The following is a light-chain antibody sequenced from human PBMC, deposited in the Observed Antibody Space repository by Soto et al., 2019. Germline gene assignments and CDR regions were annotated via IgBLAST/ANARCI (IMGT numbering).Light chain of an antibody. Sequence: EIVLTQSPGTLSLSPGERATLSCRASQSVISSYLAWYQQKPGQAPRLLIYAVSRRATGIPDRFTGSGSGTEFTLTISRLEPEDFAVYYGQQYGGSPPDTFGQGTRLEIK. V-gene: IGKV3-20*01. J-gene: IGKJ5*01. CDR2: AVS. CDR1: QSVISSY. CDR3: QQYGGSPPDT.